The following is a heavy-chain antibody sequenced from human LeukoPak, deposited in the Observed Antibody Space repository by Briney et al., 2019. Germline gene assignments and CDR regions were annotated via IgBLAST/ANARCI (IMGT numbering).Heavy chain of an antibody. D-gene: IGHD5-24*01. J-gene: IGHJ4*02. V-gene: IGHV3-21*01. CDR3: ARALDGYNEDY. Sequence: GGSLRLSCAASGFTFSTYRMNWVRQAPGKGLEWVSCICPGSTYIHYADSVRGRFTISRDNAQNSLYLQMNSLRAEDTAVYYCARALDGYNEDYWGQGTLVTVSS. CDR1: GFTFSTYR. CDR2: ICPGSTYI.